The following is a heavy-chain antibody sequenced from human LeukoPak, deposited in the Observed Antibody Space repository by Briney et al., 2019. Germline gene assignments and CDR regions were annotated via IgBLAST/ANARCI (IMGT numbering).Heavy chain of an antibody. J-gene: IGHJ4*02. Sequence: SQTLSLTCTVSGGSISSGGYYWSWIRQPPGKGLEWIGYIYHSGSTYYNPSLKSRVTISVDRSKIQFSLKLSSVTAADTAVYYCARASSLYSSAFDYWGQGTLVTVSS. CDR2: IYHSGST. D-gene: IGHD6-13*01. CDR1: GGSISSGGYY. CDR3: ARASSLYSSAFDY. V-gene: IGHV4-30-2*01.